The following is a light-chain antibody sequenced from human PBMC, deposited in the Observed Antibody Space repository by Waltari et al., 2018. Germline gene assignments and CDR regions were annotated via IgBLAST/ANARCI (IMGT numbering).Light chain of an antibody. J-gene: IGLJ2*01. Sequence: QSALTQPASVSGSPGQSITISCTGTSSDAGNYNLVSWYQQHPGKAPKLMIYEVTKRPSWVSNRFSGSKSGNTASLTVSGLQAEDEADYYCCSYAGSGTLVFGGGTKLTVL. CDR2: EVT. V-gene: IGLV2-23*02. CDR3: CSYAGSGTLV. CDR1: SSDAGNYNL.